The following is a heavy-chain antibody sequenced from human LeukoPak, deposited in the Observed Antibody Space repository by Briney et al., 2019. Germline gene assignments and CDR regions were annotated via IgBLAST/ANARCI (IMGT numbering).Heavy chain of an antibody. Sequence: GASVKVSCKASGYTFTSYDINWVRQATGQGLEWMGWMNPNSGNTGYAQKFQGRVTMTRNTSISTAYMELSSLRSEDTAVYYCARIGDILTGYYYFDYWAREPWSPSPQ. CDR3: ARIGDILTGYYYFDY. CDR1: GYTFTSYD. CDR2: MNPNSGNT. J-gene: IGHJ4*02. V-gene: IGHV1-8*01. D-gene: IGHD3-9*01.